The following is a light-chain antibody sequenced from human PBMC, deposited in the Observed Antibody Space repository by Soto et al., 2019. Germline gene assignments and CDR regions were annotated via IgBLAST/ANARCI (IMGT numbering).Light chain of an antibody. CDR2: GAS. CDR3: QQHNDYPLT. Sequence: EIVLTQSPGTLSLSPGERATLSCRASQSVSSSYLAWYQQKPGQAPRLLIYGASSRATGIPDRFSGSGSGTDFTLTISRLEPEDFAVYYCQQHNDYPLTFGGGTKVEIK. CDR1: QSVSSSY. V-gene: IGKV3-20*01. J-gene: IGKJ4*01.